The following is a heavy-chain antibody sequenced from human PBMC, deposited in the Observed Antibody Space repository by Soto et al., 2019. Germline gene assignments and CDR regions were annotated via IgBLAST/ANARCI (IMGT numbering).Heavy chain of an antibody. CDR3: TKRRNVLRFLEWSSGMEV. Sequence: PGGSLRLSCAASGFTFRNYGMHWGRQAPGKGLEWVAFISDDGSNKYYADSMKGRFTMSRDNSKRTLYLQMSSLRVEDTAVYYCTKRRNVLRFLEWSSGMEVWGQGTTVTVSS. V-gene: IGHV3-30*18. CDR1: GFTFRNYG. D-gene: IGHD3-3*01. J-gene: IGHJ6*02. CDR2: ISDDGSNK.